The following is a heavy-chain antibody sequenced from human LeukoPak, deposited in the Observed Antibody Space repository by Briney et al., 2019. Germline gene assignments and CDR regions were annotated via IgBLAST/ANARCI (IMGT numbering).Heavy chain of an antibody. J-gene: IGHJ4*02. Sequence: GGSLRLSCAASGFTFSSYWMHWVRQAPGKGLVWVSRINSDGSSTSYADSVRGRFTISRDNAKNTLYLQMNSLRAEDTAVYYCARGEDYTKFDYWGQGTLVTVSS. V-gene: IGHV3-74*01. D-gene: IGHD4-11*01. CDR1: GFTFSSYW. CDR3: ARGEDYTKFDY. CDR2: INSDGSST.